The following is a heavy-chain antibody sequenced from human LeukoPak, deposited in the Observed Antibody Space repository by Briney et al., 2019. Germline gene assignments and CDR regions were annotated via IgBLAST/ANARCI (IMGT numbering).Heavy chain of an antibody. J-gene: IGHJ4*02. Sequence: PGGSLRLSCAASGFTFSSYAMSWVRQAPGKGLEWVAAISGSGGSTYYADSVKGRFTISRDNSKNTLYLQMNSLRAEDTAVYYCAKDRFTYCGGDCYAAFDYWGQGTLVTVSS. V-gene: IGHV3-23*01. CDR3: AKDRFTYCGGDCYAAFDY. CDR2: ISGSGGST. CDR1: GFTFSSYA. D-gene: IGHD2-21*01.